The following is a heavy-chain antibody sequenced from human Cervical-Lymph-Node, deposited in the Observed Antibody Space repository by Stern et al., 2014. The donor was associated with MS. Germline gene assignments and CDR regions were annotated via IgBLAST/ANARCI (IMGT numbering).Heavy chain of an antibody. CDR3: AKASWNDDAFDI. J-gene: IGHJ3*02. Sequence: EVQLVESGIEVKKPGESLKISCKGSGYRFTTNWIAWGRQIPGKGLEWMETICPGSSVPTYSPSFQGQVPIPADKPIPTAYLQWSSLKASDTAMYYFAKASWNDDAFDIWGQGTMVTVSS. CDR2: ICPGSSVP. D-gene: IGHD1-1*01. CDR1: GYRFTTNW. V-gene: IGHV5-51*04.